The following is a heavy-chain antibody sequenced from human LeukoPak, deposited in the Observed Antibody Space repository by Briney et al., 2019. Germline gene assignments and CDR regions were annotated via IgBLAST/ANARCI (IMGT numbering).Heavy chain of an antibody. V-gene: IGHV1-2*02. CDR2: INPNSGGT. CDR1: GYTFTGCY. D-gene: IGHD3-22*01. CDR3: AREIGDDSSLNAFDI. J-gene: IGHJ3*02. Sequence: ASVKVSCKASGYTFTGCYMHWVRQAPGQGLEWMGWINPNSGGTNYAQKFQGRVTMTRDTSISTAYMELSRLRSDDTAVYYCAREIGDDSSLNAFDIWGQGTMVTVSS.